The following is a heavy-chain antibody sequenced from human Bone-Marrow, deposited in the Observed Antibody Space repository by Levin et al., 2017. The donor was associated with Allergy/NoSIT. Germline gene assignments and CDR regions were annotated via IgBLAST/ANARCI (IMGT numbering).Heavy chain of an antibody. V-gene: IGHV1-69*13. D-gene: IGHD2-2*02. J-gene: IGHJ4*02. CDR2: IIPIFGTT. CDR1: GGTFTRYP. Sequence: SVKVSCKASGGTFTRYPISWVRQAPGQGLEWMGTIIPIFGTTNYAQKFQGRVTITADESTSTAYMDLSSLRSEDTAVYFCARWASYCSTATCYNPLDFWGQGTLVTVSS. CDR3: ARWASYCSTATCYNPLDF.